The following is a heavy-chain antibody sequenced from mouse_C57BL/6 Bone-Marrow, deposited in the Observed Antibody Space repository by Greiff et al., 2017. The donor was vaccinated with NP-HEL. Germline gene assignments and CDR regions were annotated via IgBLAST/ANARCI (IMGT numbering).Heavy chain of an antibody. CDR1: GFTFSDYY. J-gene: IGHJ4*01. CDR2: ISNGGGST. D-gene: IGHD2-4*01. Sequence: EVKLVESGGGLVQPGGSLKLSCAASGFTFSDYYMYWVRQTPEKRLEWVAYISNGGGSTYYPDTVKGRFTISRDNAKNTLYLQMSRLKSEDTAMYYCARLSYYDYPYYAMDYWGQGTSVTVSS. V-gene: IGHV5-12*01. CDR3: ARLSYYDYPYYAMDY.